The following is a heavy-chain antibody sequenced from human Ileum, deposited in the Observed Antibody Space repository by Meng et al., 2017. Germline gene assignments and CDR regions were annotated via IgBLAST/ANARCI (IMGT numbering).Heavy chain of an antibody. CDR1: GFTFSSYW. J-gene: IGHJ6*02. V-gene: IGHV3-74*01. D-gene: IGHD3-10*01. CDR3: ARTTMVRGVKYYYYGMDV. Sequence: GGSLRLSCAASGFTFSSYWTHWVRQAPGKGLVWVSRINSDGSSTSYADSVKGRFTISRDNAKNTLYLQMNSLRAEDTAVYYCARTTMVRGVKYYYYGMDVWGQGTTVTVSS. CDR2: INSDGSST.